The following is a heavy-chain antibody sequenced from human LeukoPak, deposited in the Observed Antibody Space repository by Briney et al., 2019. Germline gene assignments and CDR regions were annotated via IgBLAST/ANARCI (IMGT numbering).Heavy chain of an antibody. CDR1: GFTFSDYY. J-gene: IGHJ6*02. CDR3: ARDHHVVVAASSRQYYYGMDV. V-gene: IGHV3-11*01. CDR2: ISSSGSTI. D-gene: IGHD2-15*01. Sequence: GGSLRLSCAASGFTFSDYYMSWIRQAPGKGLEWVSYISSSGSTIYYADSVKGRFTISRDNAKNSLYLQMNSLRSEDTAVYYCARDHHVVVAASSRQYYYGMDVWGQGTTVTVSS.